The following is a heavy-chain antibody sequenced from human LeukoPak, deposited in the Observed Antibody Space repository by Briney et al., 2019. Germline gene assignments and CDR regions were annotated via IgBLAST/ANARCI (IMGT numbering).Heavy chain of an antibody. V-gene: IGHV3-53*01. Sequence: GGSLRLSCAASGFSVSTNYMSWVRQAPGKGLEWVSVIYSSGSTDYADSVKGRFTISRDTSENAVYLQMNSLRADDTAVYYCARRQDDSPLGYWGQGTLVTVSS. D-gene: IGHD3-9*01. CDR1: GFSVSTNY. CDR2: IYSSGST. J-gene: IGHJ4*02. CDR3: ARRQDDSPLGY.